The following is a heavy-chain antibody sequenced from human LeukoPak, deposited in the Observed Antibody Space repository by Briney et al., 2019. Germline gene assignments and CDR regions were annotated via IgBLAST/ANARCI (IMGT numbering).Heavy chain of an antibody. CDR3: ARIDVGSSSEFDY. CDR2: IYYSGST. J-gene: IGHJ4*02. V-gene: IGHV4-39*01. D-gene: IGHD6-6*01. CDR1: GGSISSSSYY. Sequence: SETLSLTCTVSGGSISSSSYYWGWIRQPPGKGLEWIGSIYYSGSTYYNPSLKSRVTISVDTSKNQFSLKLSSVTAADTAVYYCARIDVGSSSEFDYWGQGTLVTVSS.